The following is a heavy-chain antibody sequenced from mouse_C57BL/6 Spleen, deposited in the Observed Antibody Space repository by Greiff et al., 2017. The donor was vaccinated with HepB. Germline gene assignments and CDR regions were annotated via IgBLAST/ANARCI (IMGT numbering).Heavy chain of an antibody. CDR1: GYTFTSYG. V-gene: IGHV1-81*01. D-gene: IGHD2-5*01. J-gene: IGHJ2*01. CDR2: IYPRSGNT. Sequence: QVQLQQSGAELARPGASVKLSCKASGYTFTSYGISWVKQRTGQGLEWIGEIYPRSGNTYYNEKFKGKATLTADKSSSTAYMELRSLTSEDSAVYFCATYSNYLDYWGQGTTLTVAS. CDR3: ATYSNYLDY.